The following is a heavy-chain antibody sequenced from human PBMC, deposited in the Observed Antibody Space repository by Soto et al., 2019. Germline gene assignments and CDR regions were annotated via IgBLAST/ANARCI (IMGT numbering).Heavy chain of an antibody. J-gene: IGHJ5*02. D-gene: IGHD3-3*01. CDR2: IYYSGST. Sequence: SETLSLTCTVSGVSISSSSYYWGWIRQPPGKGLEWIGSIYYSGSTYYNPSLKSRVTISVDTSKNQFSLKLSSVTAADTAVYYCASEGRFLEWLFPASGFDPWGQGTLVTVSS. CDR3: ASEGRFLEWLFPASGFDP. V-gene: IGHV4-39*01. CDR1: GVSISSSSYY.